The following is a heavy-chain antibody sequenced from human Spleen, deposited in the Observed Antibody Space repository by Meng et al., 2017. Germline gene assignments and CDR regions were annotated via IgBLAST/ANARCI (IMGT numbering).Heavy chain of an antibody. D-gene: IGHD6-19*01. V-gene: IGHV4-39*01. J-gene: IGHJ5*02. CDR1: GGSINTSGYY. CDR3: VRSSGWVRTGFDP. CDR2: IGHSGFT. Sequence: QPQLQESGPGLVKPSEALSLTCSVSGGSINTSGYYWGWIRQPPGKGLGWIGSIGHSGFTYYTPSLKSRITVSIDTSKNQFSLRLASVTAADTAVYYCVRSSGWVRTGFDPWGQGTLVTVSS.